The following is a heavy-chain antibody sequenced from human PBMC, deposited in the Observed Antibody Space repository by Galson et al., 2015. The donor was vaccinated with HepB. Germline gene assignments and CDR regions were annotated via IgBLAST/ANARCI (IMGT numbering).Heavy chain of an antibody. CDR3: ARPGQLWDLTPFYNFDY. J-gene: IGHJ4*02. CDR2: ISSSSTAI. D-gene: IGHD5-18*01. Sequence: SLRLSCAASGFTFSSYSMNWVRQAPGKGLEWVSYISSSSTAIYYADSVKGRFTISRANAKNSLYLQMDSLRVEDTAVYYCARPGQLWDLTPFYNFDYWGQGILVTVSS. CDR1: GFTFSSYS. V-gene: IGHV3-48*01.